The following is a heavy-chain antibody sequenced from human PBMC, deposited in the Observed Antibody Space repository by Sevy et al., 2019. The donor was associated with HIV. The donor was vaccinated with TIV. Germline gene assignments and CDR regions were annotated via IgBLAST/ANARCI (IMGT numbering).Heavy chain of an antibody. CDR3: TRQQPGIGAFDI. D-gene: IGHD7-27*01. V-gene: IGHV3-73*01. J-gene: IGHJ3*02. Sequence: GGSLRLSCAAPGFTFSGSAMHWVRQASGKGLEWVGRIRSKANSYATAYAASVKGRFTISRDDSKNTAYLQMNSLKTEDTAVYYCTRQQPGIGAFDIWGQGTMVTVSS. CDR2: IRSKANSYAT. CDR1: GFTFSGSA.